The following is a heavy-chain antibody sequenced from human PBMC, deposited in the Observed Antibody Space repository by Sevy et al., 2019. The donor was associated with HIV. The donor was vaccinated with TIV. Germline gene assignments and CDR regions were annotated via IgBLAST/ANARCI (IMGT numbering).Heavy chain of an antibody. V-gene: IGHV4-39*01. CDR3: ARHDGAGAAYDY. J-gene: IGHJ4*02. D-gene: IGHD1-26*01. CDR2: IYYSGST. CDR1: GGSISSSSYY. Sequence: SETLSLTCTVSGGSISSSSYYWGWIRQPPGKGLEWIGSIYYSGSTYYNPSLKSRVTISVDTSKNQFSLKLSSVTAADTAVYYGARHDGAGAAYDYWGQGSLVTVSS.